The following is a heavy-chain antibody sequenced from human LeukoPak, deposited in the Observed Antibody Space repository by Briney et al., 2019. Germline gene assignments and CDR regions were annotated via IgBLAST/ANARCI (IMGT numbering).Heavy chain of an antibody. Sequence: SVKVSCKASGGTFSSYAISWVRQAPGQGLEWMGGIIPIFGTANYAQKFQGRVTITTDESTSTAYMELSSLGSEDTAVYYCASSPRGYFDWLLYFGYWGQGTLVTVSS. J-gene: IGHJ4*02. D-gene: IGHD3-9*01. V-gene: IGHV1-69*05. CDR2: IIPIFGTA. CDR1: GGTFSSYA. CDR3: ASSPRGYFDWLLYFGY.